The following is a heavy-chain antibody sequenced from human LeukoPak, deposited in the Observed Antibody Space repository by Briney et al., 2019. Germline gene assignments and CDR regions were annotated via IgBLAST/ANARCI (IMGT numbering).Heavy chain of an antibody. CDR3: ARAAHLRFLEGNWFDP. CDR2: INHSGST. CDR1: GGSFSGYY. J-gene: IGHJ5*02. D-gene: IGHD3-3*01. V-gene: IGHV4-34*01. Sequence: PSETLSLTCAVYGGSFSGYYWSWIRQPPGKGLEWIGEINHSGSTNYNPSLKSRVTISVDTSKNQFSLKLSSVTAADTAVYYCARAAHLRFLEGNWFDPWGQGTLVTVSS.